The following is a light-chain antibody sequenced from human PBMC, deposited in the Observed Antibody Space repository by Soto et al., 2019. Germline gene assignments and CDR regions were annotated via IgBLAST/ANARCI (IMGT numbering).Light chain of an antibody. J-gene: IGLJ1*01. CDR2: EGF. CDR3: CSHAGRDTYV. CDR1: SSDVGSGDV. V-gene: IGLV2-23*01. Sequence: QSALTQPASVSGSPGQSITISCTGTSSDVGSGDVVSWYQHYPGKAPQLIVFEGFKRPSGVSSRFSGSKSGNTASLTISGLQAEDEAEHYCCSHAGRDTYVFGTGTKLTVL.